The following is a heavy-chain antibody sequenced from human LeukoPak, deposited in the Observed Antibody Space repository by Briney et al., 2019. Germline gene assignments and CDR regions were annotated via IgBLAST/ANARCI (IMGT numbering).Heavy chain of an antibody. CDR3: ARVHGSGYFTSFFGSLDY. D-gene: IGHD3-22*01. J-gene: IGHJ4*02. CDR1: GYTFTGYG. CDR2: ISPYNGNT. Sequence: GASVKVSCKASGYTFTGYGITWVRQAPGQGLEWMGWISPYNGNTDYTEKIHGRATMTTDTSSNTAYMELRSLRFDDTAVYYCARVHGSGYFTSFFGSLDYWGQGTLITVSS. V-gene: IGHV1-18*01.